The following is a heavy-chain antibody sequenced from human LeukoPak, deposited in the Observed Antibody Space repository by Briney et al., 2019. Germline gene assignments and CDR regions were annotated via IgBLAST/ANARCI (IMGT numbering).Heavy chain of an antibody. V-gene: IGHV4-39*07. D-gene: IGHD6-6*01. J-gene: IGHJ4*02. CDR1: GGSISSSSYY. CDR3: ARGGRGPRYSSSSAIDY. Sequence: SETLSLTCTVSGGSISSSSYYWGWIRQPPGKGLEWIGSIYYSGSTYYNPSLKSRVTISVDTSKNQFSLKLSSVTAADTAVYYCARGGRGPRYSSSSAIDYWGQGTLVTVSS. CDR2: IYYSGST.